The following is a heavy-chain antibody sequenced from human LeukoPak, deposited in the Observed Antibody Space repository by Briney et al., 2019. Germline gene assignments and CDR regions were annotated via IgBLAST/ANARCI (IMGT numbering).Heavy chain of an antibody. J-gene: IGHJ4*02. Sequence: ASVKVSCKASGYTFTSYYMHWVRQAPGQGLEWMGIINPSGGSTSYAQKFQGRVTMTRDTSTSTVYMELSSLRSEDTAVYYCARGGIEMATIDYFGYWGQGTLVTVSS. CDR1: GYTFTSYY. CDR2: INPSGGST. V-gene: IGHV1-46*01. D-gene: IGHD5-24*01. CDR3: ARGGIEMATIDYFGY.